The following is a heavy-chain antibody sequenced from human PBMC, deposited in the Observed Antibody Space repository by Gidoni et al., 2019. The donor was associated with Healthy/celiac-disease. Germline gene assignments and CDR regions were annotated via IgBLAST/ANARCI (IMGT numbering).Heavy chain of an antibody. D-gene: IGHD3-10*01. CDR1: GGTFSSYA. CDR3: ARAMLDYGSGSYDIRVYYFDY. J-gene: IGHJ4*02. V-gene: IGHV1-69*01. CDR2: IIPIFGTA. Sequence: QVQLVQSGAEVKKPGSSVKVSCKASGGTFSSYAISWGRQATGQGLEWMGGIIPIFGTANYAQKFQGRVTITADESTSTAYMELSSQRSEDTAVYYCARAMLDYGSGSYDIRVYYFDYWGQGTLVTVSS.